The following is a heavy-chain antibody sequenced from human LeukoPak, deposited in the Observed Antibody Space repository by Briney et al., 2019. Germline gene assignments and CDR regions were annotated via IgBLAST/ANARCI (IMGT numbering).Heavy chain of an antibody. V-gene: IGHV1-2*02. CDR1: GYTFTGYY. CDR3: ARARGYSSGWSAIGY. J-gene: IGHJ4*02. D-gene: IGHD6-19*01. CDR2: INPNSGGT. Sequence: GASVKVSCKASGYTFTGYYMHWVRQAPGQGLEWMGWINPNSGGTNYAQKFQGRVTMTRDTSISTAYMELSRLRSDDTAVYYCARARGYSSGWSAIGYWGQGTLVTVSS.